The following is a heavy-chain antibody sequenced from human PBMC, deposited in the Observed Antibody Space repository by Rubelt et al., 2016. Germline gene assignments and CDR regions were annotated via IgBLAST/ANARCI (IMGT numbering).Heavy chain of an antibody. CDR2: ISGSGSIT. D-gene: IGHD1-26*01. J-gene: IGHJ4*02. V-gene: IGHV3-23*01. CDR3: ARDWEVGLG. CDR1: GFDFRPYV. Sequence: GESLRLSCAASGFDFRPYVLTWVRHAPGRGLEWVSDISGSGSITEYGDSVKGRFIISRDNFKNTLYLQMSSLRAEDTAVYYCARDWEVGLGWGQGTLVTVSS.